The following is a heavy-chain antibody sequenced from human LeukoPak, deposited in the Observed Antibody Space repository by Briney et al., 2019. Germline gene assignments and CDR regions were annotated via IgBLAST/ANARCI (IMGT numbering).Heavy chain of an antibody. D-gene: IGHD3-10*01. CDR3: ARLPVVRGVIKGYYYYGMDV. J-gene: IGHJ6*02. V-gene: IGHV5-51*01. CDR2: IYPGDSDT. CDR1: GYSFTSYW. Sequence: GESLKISCKGSGYSFTSYWIGWVRQMPGKGLEWMEIIYPGDSDTRYSPSFQGQVTISADKSISTAYLQWSSLKASDTAMYYCARLPVVRGVIKGYYYYGMDVWGQGTTVTVSS.